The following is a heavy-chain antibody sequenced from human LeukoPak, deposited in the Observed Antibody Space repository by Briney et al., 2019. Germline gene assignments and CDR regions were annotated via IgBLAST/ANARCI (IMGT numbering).Heavy chain of an antibody. Sequence: GGSLRLSCAASGFTFSSYAMSWVRQAPGKGLEWVSAISGSGGSTYYADSVKGRFTISRDNSKNTLYLQMNSLRAEDTAVYYCAKEGVSPYSGGWYPDAYWGQGTLVTVSS. CDR2: ISGSGGST. D-gene: IGHD6-19*01. V-gene: IGHV3-23*01. J-gene: IGHJ4*02. CDR3: AKEGVSPYSGGWYPDAY. CDR1: GFTFSSYA.